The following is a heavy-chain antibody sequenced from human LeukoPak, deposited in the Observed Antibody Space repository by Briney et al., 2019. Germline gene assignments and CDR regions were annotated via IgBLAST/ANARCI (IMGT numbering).Heavy chain of an antibody. CDR3: AKDYSVGVFAPSDWLDP. D-gene: IGHD3-16*02. J-gene: IGHJ5*02. Sequence: GGSLRLSCAVSGFTFSSYWMYWVRQAPGKGLVWVSRISTDGSTTTYADSVKGRFTISRDNSKNNVYLQMNSLGTEDTAVYYCAKDYSVGVFAPSDWLDPWGQGTLVTVSS. CDR1: GFTFSSYW. V-gene: IGHV3-74*01. CDR2: ISTDGSTT.